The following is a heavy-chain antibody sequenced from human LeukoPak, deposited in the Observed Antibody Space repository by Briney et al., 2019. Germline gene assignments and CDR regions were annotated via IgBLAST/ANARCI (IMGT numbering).Heavy chain of an antibody. Sequence: GGSLRLSCAASGFTFSSYWMHWVRQVPGKGLVWVSRIDPEVSRRSYADSVKGRFTISRDNSKNTLYLQMNSLRAEDTAVYYCARDMLLGRPDYMDVWGKGTTATVSS. CDR2: IDPEVSRR. J-gene: IGHJ6*03. CDR3: ARDMLLGRPDYMDV. V-gene: IGHV3-74*01. D-gene: IGHD3-16*01. CDR1: GFTFSSYW.